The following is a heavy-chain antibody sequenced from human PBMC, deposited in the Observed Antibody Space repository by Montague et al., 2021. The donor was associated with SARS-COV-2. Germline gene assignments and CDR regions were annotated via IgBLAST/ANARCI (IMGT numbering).Heavy chain of an antibody. Sequence: SLRLSCAASGFTFSGIAMSWVRQAPGKGLEWVSALSASGGITNYADSVKGRFTISRDNLKNTLFLQTNSLTDGDSAIYYCAKGTDTGNSYFALDVWGQGTTVSVSS. CDR2: LSASGGIT. CDR1: GFTFSGIA. V-gene: IGHV3-23*01. CDR3: AKGTDTGNSYFALDV. J-gene: IGHJ6*02. D-gene: IGHD1-1*01.